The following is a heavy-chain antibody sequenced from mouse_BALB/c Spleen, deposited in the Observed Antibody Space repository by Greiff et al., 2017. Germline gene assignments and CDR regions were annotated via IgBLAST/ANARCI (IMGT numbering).Heavy chain of an antibody. J-gene: IGHJ4*01. CDR2: ISYSGST. Sequence: EVKLMESGPGLVKPSQSLSLTCTVTGYSITSDYAWNWIRQFPGNKLEWMGYISYSGSTSYNPSLKSRISITRDTSKNQFFLQLNSVTTEDTATYYCARSNWDEGYYAMDYWGQGTSVTVSS. CDR3: ARSNWDEGYYAMDY. V-gene: IGHV3-2*02. D-gene: IGHD4-1*01. CDR1: GYSITSDYA.